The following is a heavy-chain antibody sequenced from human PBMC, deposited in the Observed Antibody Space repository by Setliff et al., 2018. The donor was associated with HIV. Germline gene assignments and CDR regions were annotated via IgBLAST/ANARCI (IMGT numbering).Heavy chain of an antibody. Sequence: NPSETLSLTCAVYGGSFSGYYWSWIRQPPGKGLEWIGEINHSDFTNYNPSLKSRVTISVDTSKNQFSLKVSSVTAADTAVYYCARSRDARGWYFDLWGRGTLVTVSS. D-gene: IGHD6-6*01. V-gene: IGHV4-34*01. CDR1: GGSFSGYY. J-gene: IGHJ2*01. CDR2: INHSDFT. CDR3: ARSRDARGWYFDL.